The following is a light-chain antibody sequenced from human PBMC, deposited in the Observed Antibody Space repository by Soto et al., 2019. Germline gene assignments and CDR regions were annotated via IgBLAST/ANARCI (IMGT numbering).Light chain of an antibody. CDR3: QHYNTYPWT. Sequence: DIQMTPSPSTLSGSVVDRVTITCRASQTISSWLAWYQQKPGTAPKLLIYKASSLESGVPSRFSGSGSGTEFTLTISSLQPGDFATYYCQHYNTYPWTFGHGTKVDIK. J-gene: IGKJ1*01. CDR2: KAS. CDR1: QTISSW. V-gene: IGKV1-5*03.